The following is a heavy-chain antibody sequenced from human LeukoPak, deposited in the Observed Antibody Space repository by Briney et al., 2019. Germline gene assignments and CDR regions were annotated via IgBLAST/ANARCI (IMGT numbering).Heavy chain of an antibody. CDR3: ARDEEGYSYGPYGMDV. V-gene: IGHV1-2*02. D-gene: IGHD5-18*01. CDR2: INPNSGGT. CDR1: GYTFTGYY. J-gene: IGHJ6*02. Sequence: GASVKVSCKASGYTFTGYYMHWVRQAPGQGLEWMGWINPNSGGTNYAQKFQGRVTMTRDTSISTAYMELSSLRSEDTAVYYCARDEEGYSYGPYGMDVWGQGTTVTVSS.